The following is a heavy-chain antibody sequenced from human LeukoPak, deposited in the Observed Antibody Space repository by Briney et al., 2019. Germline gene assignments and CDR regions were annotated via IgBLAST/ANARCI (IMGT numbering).Heavy chain of an antibody. J-gene: IGHJ4*02. V-gene: IGHV1-69-2*01. CDR1: GYTFTDYY. Sequence: GATVKISCKASGYTFTDYYMHWVQQAPGKGLEWMGRVDPEDGETIYAEKFQGRVTITADTSTDTAYMELSSLRSEDTAVYYCARANYYGSGLSDYWGQGTLVTVSS. CDR2: VDPEDGET. CDR3: ARANYYGSGLSDY. D-gene: IGHD3-10*01.